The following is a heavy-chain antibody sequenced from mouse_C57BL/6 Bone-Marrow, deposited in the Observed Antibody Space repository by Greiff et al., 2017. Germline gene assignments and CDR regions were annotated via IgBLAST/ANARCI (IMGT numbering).Heavy chain of an antibody. CDR2: IWSDGST. CDR3: ARHAYYSNYEGFAY. Sequence: VKLQESGPGLVAPSQRLSITCTVSGFSLTSYGVHWVRQPPGKGLEWLVVIWSDGSTTYNSALKSRLSISKDNSKSQVFLKMNSLQTDDTAMYYCARHAYYSNYEGFAYWGQGTLVTVSA. V-gene: IGHV2-6-1*01. D-gene: IGHD2-5*01. J-gene: IGHJ3*01. CDR1: GFSLTSYG.